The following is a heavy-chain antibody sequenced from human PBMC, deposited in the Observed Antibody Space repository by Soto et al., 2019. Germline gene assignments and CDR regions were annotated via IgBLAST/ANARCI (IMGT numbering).Heavy chain of an antibody. CDR3: ARELAAPPTIDWFDP. CDR2: IYTSGST. Sequence: SETLSLTCTVSGGSISSYYWSWIRQPAGKGLEWIGRIYTSGSTNYNPSLKSRVTMSVDTSKNQFSLKLSSVTAADTAVYYCARELAAPPTIDWFDPWGQGTLVTVSS. D-gene: IGHD6-13*01. V-gene: IGHV4-4*07. CDR1: GGSISSYY. J-gene: IGHJ5*02.